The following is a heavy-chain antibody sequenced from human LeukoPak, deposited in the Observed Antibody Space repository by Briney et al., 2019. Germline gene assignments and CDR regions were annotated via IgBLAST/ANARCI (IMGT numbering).Heavy chain of an antibody. J-gene: IGHJ3*02. CDR3: ASSYDFWSGYSLGAFDI. Sequence: PSETLSLTCTVSGGSISSYYGSWIRQPPGKGLEWMGYIYYGGSTNYNPSLKSRVTISVDTSKNQFSLKLSSVTAADTAVYYCASSYDFWSGYSLGAFDIWGQGTMVTVSS. CDR1: GGSISSYY. CDR2: IYYGGST. D-gene: IGHD3-3*01. V-gene: IGHV4-59*01.